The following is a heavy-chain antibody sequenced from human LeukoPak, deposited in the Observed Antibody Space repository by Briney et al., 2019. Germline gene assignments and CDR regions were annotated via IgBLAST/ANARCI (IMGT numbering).Heavy chain of an antibody. D-gene: IGHD6-6*01. V-gene: IGHV4-59*01. CDR2: IYYSGST. Sequence: SETLSLTCTVSGGSISSYYWSWIRQPPGKGLEWIGYIYYSGSTNYNPSLKSRVTISVDTSKNQFSLKLSSVTAADTAVYYCARSSSAWYYYYMDVWGKGTTVTVSS. CDR3: ARSSSAWYYYYMDV. J-gene: IGHJ6*03. CDR1: GGSISSYY.